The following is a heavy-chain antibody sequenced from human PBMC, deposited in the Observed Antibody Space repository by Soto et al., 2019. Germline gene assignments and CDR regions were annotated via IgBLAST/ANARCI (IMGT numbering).Heavy chain of an antibody. CDR1: GYMFTGYY. CDR2: INPKSGGT. Sequence: ASVKVSCKASGYMFTGYYIHWVRQAPGQGLEWMGWINPKSGGTKYAQKFQGRVTMTRDTSISTAYMELSRLRSDDTAVYYCARDTSAADAFDIWGQGTMVTVSS. V-gene: IGHV1-2*02. CDR3: ARDTSAADAFDI. D-gene: IGHD6-13*01. J-gene: IGHJ3*02.